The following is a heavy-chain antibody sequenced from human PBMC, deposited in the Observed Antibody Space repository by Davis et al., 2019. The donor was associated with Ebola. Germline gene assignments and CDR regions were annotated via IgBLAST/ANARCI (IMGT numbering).Heavy chain of an antibody. CDR1: GFTFSNYI. Sequence: PGGSLRLSCAASGFTFSNYIMSWVRQSPGKGLEWVSSFIDSGGATYYADSVKGRFTVSRDNSKNTLYLQMNSLRAEDTAVYYCAKGGVGAYYYGMDVWGKGTTVTVSS. CDR3: AKGGVGAYYYGMDV. CDR2: FIDSGGAT. D-gene: IGHD2-15*01. V-gene: IGHV3-23*01. J-gene: IGHJ6*04.